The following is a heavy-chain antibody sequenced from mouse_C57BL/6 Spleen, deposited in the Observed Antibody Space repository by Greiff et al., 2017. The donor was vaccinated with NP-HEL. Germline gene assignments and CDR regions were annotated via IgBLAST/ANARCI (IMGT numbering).Heavy chain of an antibody. D-gene: IGHD3-2*02. Sequence: VQLQQSGAELVRPGSSVKLSCKASGYTFTSYWMHWVKQRPIQGLEWIGNIDPSDSETHYNQKFKDKATLTVDKSSSTAYMQLSSLTSEDSAVYYWARRTGGSSGYVGPFDYWGQGTTLTVSS. CDR1: GYTFTSYW. V-gene: IGHV1-52*01. J-gene: IGHJ2*01. CDR2: IDPSDSET. CDR3: ARRTGGSSGYVGPFDY.